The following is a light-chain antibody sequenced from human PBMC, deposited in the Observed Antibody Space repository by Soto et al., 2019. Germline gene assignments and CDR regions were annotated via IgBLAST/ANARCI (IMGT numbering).Light chain of an antibody. J-gene: IGLJ3*02. CDR1: SSDVGGYKF. Sequence: QSALTQPRSVSGSPGQSVTISCTGTSSDVGGYKFVSWYQQHTGKAPKLIIYDVDRRPSGVPDRFSGSKSGNTASLTISALQAEDEADYYCCSYAGRSVVFGGGTKLTVL. CDR3: CSYAGRSVV. CDR2: DVD. V-gene: IGLV2-11*01.